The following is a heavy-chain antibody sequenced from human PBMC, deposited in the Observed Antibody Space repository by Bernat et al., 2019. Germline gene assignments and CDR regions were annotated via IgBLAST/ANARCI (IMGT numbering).Heavy chain of an antibody. D-gene: IGHD6-19*01. CDR2: IKSKTDGGTT. CDR3: TYRGYSSGWYVIDAFDI. CDR1: GFTFSSYA. Sequence: VQLVESGGGVVQPGRSLRLSCAASGFTFSSYAMHWVRQAPGKGLEWVGRIKSKTDGGTTDYAAPVKGRFTISRDDSKNTLYLQMNSLKTEDTAVYYCTYRGYSSGWYVIDAFDIWGQGTMVTVSS. V-gene: IGHV3-15*01. J-gene: IGHJ3*02.